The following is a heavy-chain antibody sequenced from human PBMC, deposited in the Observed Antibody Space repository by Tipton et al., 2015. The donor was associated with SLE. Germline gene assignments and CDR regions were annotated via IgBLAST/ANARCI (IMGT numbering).Heavy chain of an antibody. V-gene: IGHV4-59*07. Sequence: TLSLTCTVSGGSINSYYWSWIRQPPGKGLEWIGYIYYGGSTNYKPSLKSRVTISVDTSKNQFSLKLNSVTAADTATYFCARSPGRLRSMDYWGQGTLVTVSS. D-gene: IGHD3-3*01. CDR1: GGSINSYY. CDR3: ARSPGRLRSMDY. CDR2: IYYGGST. J-gene: IGHJ4*02.